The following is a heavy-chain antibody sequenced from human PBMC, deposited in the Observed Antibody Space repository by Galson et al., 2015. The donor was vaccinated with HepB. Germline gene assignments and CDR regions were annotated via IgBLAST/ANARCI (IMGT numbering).Heavy chain of an antibody. CDR1: GFTFSSYD. V-gene: IGHV3-30*02. Sequence: SLRLSCAASGFTFSSYDMHWVRQAPGKGLEWVAFIRYDGSNKYYADSVKGRFTISRDNSKNTLYLQMNSLRAEDTAVYYCAKDQGYSSSWYSDWGQGTLVTVSS. CDR3: AKDQGYSSSWYSD. J-gene: IGHJ4*02. CDR2: IRYDGSNK. D-gene: IGHD6-13*01.